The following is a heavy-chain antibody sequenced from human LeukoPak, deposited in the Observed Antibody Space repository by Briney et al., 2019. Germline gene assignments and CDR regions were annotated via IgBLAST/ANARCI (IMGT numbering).Heavy chain of an antibody. V-gene: IGHV4-59*12. CDR1: GGSIGGYF. CDR3: ARVVDTAMAYFDY. Sequence: PSETLSLTCTVSGGSIGGYFWSWIRQSPGKGLEWIGYIHYSGSTNYNPSLESRVTTSVDTSRNQFSLKLSSVTAADTAVYYCARVVDTAMAYFDYWGQGTLVTVSS. CDR2: IHYSGST. J-gene: IGHJ4*02. D-gene: IGHD5-18*01.